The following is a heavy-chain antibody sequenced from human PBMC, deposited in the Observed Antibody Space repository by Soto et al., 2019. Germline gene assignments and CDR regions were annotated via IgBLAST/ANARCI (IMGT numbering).Heavy chain of an antibody. V-gene: IGHV3-30-3*01. J-gene: IGHJ5*02. CDR1: GFTLSSYA. D-gene: IGHD3-22*01. CDR2: ISYDGSNK. Sequence: GGSLRLSCAASGFTLSSYAMHWVRQAPGKGLEWVAVISYDGSNKYYADSVKGRFTISRDNSKNTLYLQMNSLRAEDTAVYYCARDGRGYYDSSGYYNWFDPWGQGTLVTVSS. CDR3: ARDGRGYYDSSGYYNWFDP.